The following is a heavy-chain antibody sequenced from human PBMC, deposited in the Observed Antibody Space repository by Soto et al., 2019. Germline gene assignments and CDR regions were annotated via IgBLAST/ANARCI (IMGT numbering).Heavy chain of an antibody. CDR2: IYYSGST. Sequence: PSETLSLTCSVSGGSINNGDYYWSWIRQPPEKGLEWIGYIYYSGSTYYNPSLKSRVTISIDTSMNQFSLNLSSVTDADTAVYYCARGERQQQRDYWGQGTLVTVSS. J-gene: IGHJ4*02. CDR1: GGSINNGDYY. D-gene: IGHD6-13*01. CDR3: ARGERQQQRDY. V-gene: IGHV4-30-4*01.